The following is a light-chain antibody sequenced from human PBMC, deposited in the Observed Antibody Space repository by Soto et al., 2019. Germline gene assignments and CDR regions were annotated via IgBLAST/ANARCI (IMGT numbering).Light chain of an antibody. Sequence: QSVLTQPPSVSAAPGLRVTISCSGSSSNIGYNYVSWYQKLPGTAPKLLIYDNNKRPSGIPDRFSGSKSGTSATLGITGLQTGDEAEYYCGTWESGLSAVVFGGGTKLTAL. V-gene: IGLV1-51*01. CDR1: SSNIGYNY. J-gene: IGLJ2*01. CDR2: DNN. CDR3: GTWESGLSAVV.